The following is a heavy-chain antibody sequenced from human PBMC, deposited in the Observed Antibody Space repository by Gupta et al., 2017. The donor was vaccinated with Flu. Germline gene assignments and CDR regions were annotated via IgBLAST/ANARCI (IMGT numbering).Heavy chain of an antibody. Sequence: EVQLLESGGGVVQPGGSLRLSCAASGFTFSSYAMSWVRQAPGKGLDLVSSISGSGGIKYYADAVKCRFTISRDNSKNTLYRQMKRIRAEDTAVYYCAKGGRSTWRGAFDIWGQGTMVTVSS. J-gene: IGHJ3*02. CDR1: GFTFSSYA. CDR3: AKGGRSTWRGAFDI. V-gene: IGHV3-23*01. CDR2: ISGSGGIK. D-gene: IGHD2-15*01.